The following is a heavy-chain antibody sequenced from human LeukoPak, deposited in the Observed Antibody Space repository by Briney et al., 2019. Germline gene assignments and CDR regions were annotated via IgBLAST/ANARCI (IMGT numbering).Heavy chain of an antibody. J-gene: IGHJ4*02. CDR2: ITRGSIYT. CDR1: GFTFSNYN. D-gene: IGHD5-18*01. Sequence: GGSLRLSCAASGFTFSNYNMNWVRQTPGKGLEWVSSITRGSIYTFYADSVKGRFTISRDNAKTSLYLQMNSLRAEDTAVYYCARDLSGIAGYTYGRGIDYWGQGTLVTVSS. V-gene: IGHV3-21*01. CDR3: ARDLSGIAGYTYGRGIDY.